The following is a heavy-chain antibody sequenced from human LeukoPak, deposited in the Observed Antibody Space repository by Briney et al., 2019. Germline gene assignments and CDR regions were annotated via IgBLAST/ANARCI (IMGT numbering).Heavy chain of an antibody. Sequence: SVKVSCKASGGTFSSYAISWVRQAHGQGLEWMGGIIPIFGTANYAQKFQGRVTITTDESTSTAYMELSSLRSEDTAVYYCARVLRAAGPFDYWGQGTLVTVSS. J-gene: IGHJ4*02. V-gene: IGHV1-69*05. CDR1: GGTFSSYA. CDR3: ARVLRAAGPFDY. CDR2: IIPIFGTA. D-gene: IGHD6-13*01.